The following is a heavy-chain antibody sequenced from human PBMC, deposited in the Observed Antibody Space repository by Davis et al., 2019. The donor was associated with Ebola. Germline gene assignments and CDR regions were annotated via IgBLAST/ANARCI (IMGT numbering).Heavy chain of an antibody. V-gene: IGHV1-18*04. J-gene: IGHJ3*02. Sequence: ASVQVSCKASGYTFTASYIHWLRQAPGQGLEWMGWISPYNGNTNYAQTVQGKVTMTTDTLTGTAYLDLRSLTSDDTAVYFCARTSIVGTTTAASDIWGQGTLITVSS. CDR3: ARTSIVGTTTAASDI. CDR2: ISPYNGNT. CDR1: GYTFTASY. D-gene: IGHD1-26*01.